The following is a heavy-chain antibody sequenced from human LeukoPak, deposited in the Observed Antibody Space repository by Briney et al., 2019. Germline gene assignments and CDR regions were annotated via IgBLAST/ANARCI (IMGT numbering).Heavy chain of an antibody. Sequence: GGSLRLSCAASGFTFRSYGIHWVRQAPGKGLEWVAVISYDGSNKYYADTVKGRFTISRDNSKNTLYLQMNSLRAEDTAVYYCAKDRSTYYYDSSGYYPDAFDIWGQGTMVTVSS. CDR1: GFTFRSYG. D-gene: IGHD3-22*01. V-gene: IGHV3-30*18. CDR3: AKDRSTYYYDSSGYYPDAFDI. J-gene: IGHJ3*02. CDR2: ISYDGSNK.